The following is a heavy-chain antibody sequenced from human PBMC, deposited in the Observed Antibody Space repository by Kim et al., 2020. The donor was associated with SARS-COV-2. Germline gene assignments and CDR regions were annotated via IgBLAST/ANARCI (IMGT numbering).Heavy chain of an antibody. Sequence: SETLSLTCTVSGGSISSSGYYWGWIRQPPGKGPEWIGSISYGGSTYYNPSLKSRVTILVETSKNHFSLKLCAVTAADTAVYYYARPWSAIGWYYFDYWG. CDR1: GGSISSSGYY. CDR2: ISYGGST. D-gene: IGHD6-19*01. J-gene: IGHJ4*01. CDR3: ARPWSAIGWYYFDY. V-gene: IGHV4-39*02.